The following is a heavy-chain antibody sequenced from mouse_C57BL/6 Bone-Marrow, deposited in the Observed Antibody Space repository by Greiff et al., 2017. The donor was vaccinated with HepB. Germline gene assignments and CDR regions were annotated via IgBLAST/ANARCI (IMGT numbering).Heavy chain of an antibody. V-gene: IGHV2-6*03. Sequence: VQLQESGPGLVAPSQSLSITCTVSGFSLTSYGVHWVRQPPGKGLEWLVVIWSDGSTTYNSALKSRLSISKDNSKSQVFLKMNSLQTDDTAMYYCARDSSGYRYAMDYWGQGTSVTVSS. J-gene: IGHJ4*01. CDR2: IWSDGST. CDR1: GFSLTSYG. CDR3: ARDSSGYRYAMDY. D-gene: IGHD3-2*02.